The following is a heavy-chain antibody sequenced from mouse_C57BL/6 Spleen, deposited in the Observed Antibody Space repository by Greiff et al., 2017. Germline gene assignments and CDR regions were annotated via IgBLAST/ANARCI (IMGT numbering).Heavy chain of an antibody. CDR2: IYPGDGDT. Sequence: VQLQQSGPELVKPGASVKISCKASGYAFSSSWMNWVKQRPGKGLEWIGRIYPGDGDTNYNGKFKGKATLTADKSSSTAYMQLSRLTSEDSAVYFCARGSSPGYFDYWGQGTTLTVSA. D-gene: IGHD1-1*01. V-gene: IGHV1-82*01. J-gene: IGHJ2*01. CDR1: GYAFSSSW. CDR3: ARGSSPGYFDY.